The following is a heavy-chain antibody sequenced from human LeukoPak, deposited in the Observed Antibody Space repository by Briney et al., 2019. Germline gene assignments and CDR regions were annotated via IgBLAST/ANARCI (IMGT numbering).Heavy chain of an antibody. V-gene: IGHV4-59*01. CDR3: ARLRIYYDSSGLLRGFDY. D-gene: IGHD3-22*01. Sequence: SETLSLTCTVSGGSISSYHWSWLRQPPGKGLEWIGYIYYSGSTNYNPSLKSRVTISVDTSKNQFSLKLSSVTAADTAVYYCARLRIYYDSSGLLRGFDYWGQGTLVTVSS. CDR1: GGSISSYH. CDR2: IYYSGST. J-gene: IGHJ4*02.